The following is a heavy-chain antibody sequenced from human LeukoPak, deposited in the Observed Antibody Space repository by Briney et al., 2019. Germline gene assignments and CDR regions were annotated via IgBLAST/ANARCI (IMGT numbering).Heavy chain of an antibody. CDR1: GGSFSGYY. D-gene: IGHD3-22*01. Sequence: PSETLSLTCAVYGGSFSGYYWSLIRQPPGKGLEWIGEINHSGSTNYNPSLKSRVTISVDTSKNQFSLKLSSVTAADTAVYYCARGPLLSSGYYYGYYWGQGTLVTVSS. J-gene: IGHJ4*02. V-gene: IGHV4-34*01. CDR2: INHSGST. CDR3: ARGPLLSSGYYYGYY.